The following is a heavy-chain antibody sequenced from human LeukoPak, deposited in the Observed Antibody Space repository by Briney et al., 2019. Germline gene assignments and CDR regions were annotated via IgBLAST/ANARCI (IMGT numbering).Heavy chain of an antibody. V-gene: IGHV3-33*01. CDR3: ARADSSSWPGEAFDA. CDR2: IWSDGSNK. D-gene: IGHD6-13*01. J-gene: IGHJ3*01. CDR1: GFTFSSYG. Sequence: GGSLRLPCAASGFTFSSYGMHWVRQAPGKGLEWVAIIWSDGSNKYYADSVKGRFTISRDNSKNTLYLQMNSLRAEDTAVYYCARADSSSWPGEAFDAWGQGTMVTVSS.